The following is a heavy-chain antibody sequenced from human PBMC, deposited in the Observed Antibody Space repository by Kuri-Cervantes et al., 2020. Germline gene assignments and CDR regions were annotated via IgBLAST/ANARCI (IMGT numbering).Heavy chain of an antibody. CDR3: ARDFRWAEWELLGLFDY. Sequence: GGSLRLSCAASGFTFSSYWMHWVRQAPGKGLVWVSRINSDGSSTSYADSVKGRFTISRDNAKNSLYLQMNSLRDEDTAVYYCARDFRWAEWELLGLFDYWGQGTLVTVSS. J-gene: IGHJ4*02. D-gene: IGHD1-26*01. CDR1: GFTFSSYW. CDR2: INSDGSST. V-gene: IGHV3-74*01.